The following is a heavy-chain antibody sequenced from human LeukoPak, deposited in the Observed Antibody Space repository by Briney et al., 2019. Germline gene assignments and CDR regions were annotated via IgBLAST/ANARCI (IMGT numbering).Heavy chain of an antibody. D-gene: IGHD3/OR15-3a*01. CDR3: AIFPLGDWLLSLDY. J-gene: IGHJ4*02. Sequence: GGSLRLSCAASGFTFSTYIMIWVRQAPGKGLEWDSSITSSSSYIYYADSVKGRFTISRDNAKNSLYLQMNSLRAEDTAVYYCAIFPLGDWLLSLDYWGQGTLVTVSS. V-gene: IGHV3-21*01. CDR2: ITSSSSYI. CDR1: GFTFSTYI.